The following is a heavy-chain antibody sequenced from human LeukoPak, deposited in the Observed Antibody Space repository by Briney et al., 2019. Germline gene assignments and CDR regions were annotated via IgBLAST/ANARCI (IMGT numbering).Heavy chain of an antibody. V-gene: IGHV1-24*01. CDR1: GYTLTELS. CDR2: FDPEDGEQ. D-gene: IGHD3-10*01. J-gene: IGHJ3*02. CDR3: ATARFGELLFEVDAFDI. Sequence: GASVKVSCKVSGYTLTELSMHWVRQAPGKGLEWMGGFDPEDGEQIYAQKFQGRVTMTEDTSTDTAYMELSSLRSEDTAVYYCATARFGELLFEVDAFDIWGQGTMVTVSS.